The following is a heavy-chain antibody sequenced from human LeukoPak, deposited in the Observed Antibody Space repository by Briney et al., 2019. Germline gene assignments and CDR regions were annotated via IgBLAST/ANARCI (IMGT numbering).Heavy chain of an antibody. V-gene: IGHV3-43*02. CDR3: AKGYGSGSYCMDV. CDR2: ISGDGGRT. J-gene: IGHJ6*02. CDR1: GFTLDDYA. Sequence: GGALRLYCAASGFTLDDYAIHWVRQAPGKGLEWVSLISGDGGRTYYADSVKGRFTISRDNSKNSLYLQMNSLRTEDTALYYCAKGYGSGSYCMDVWGQGTTVTVSS. D-gene: IGHD3-10*01.